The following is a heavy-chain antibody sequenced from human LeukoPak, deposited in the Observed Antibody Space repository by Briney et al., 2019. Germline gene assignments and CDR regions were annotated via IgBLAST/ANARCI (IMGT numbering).Heavy chain of an antibody. CDR3: ARLRIPSIAAAGLGGFDP. CDR1: GYTFTSYY. CDR2: INPNSGGT. J-gene: IGHJ5*02. Sequence: ASVKVSCKASGYTFTSYYMHWVRQAPGQGLEWMGWINPNSGGTNYAQKFQGRVTMTRDTSISTAYMELSRLRSDDTAVYYCARLRIPSIAAAGLGGFDPRGQGTLVTVSS. D-gene: IGHD6-13*01. V-gene: IGHV1-2*02.